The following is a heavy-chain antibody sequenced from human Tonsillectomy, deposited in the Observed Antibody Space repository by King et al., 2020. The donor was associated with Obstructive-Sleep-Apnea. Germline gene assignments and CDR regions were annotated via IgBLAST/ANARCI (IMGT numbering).Heavy chain of an antibody. CDR3: ARGHPGGDYDFWGGYYKGNDAFEI. V-gene: IGHV4-30-4*07. D-gene: IGHD3-3*01. Sequence: QLQESGPGLVKPSQTLSLTCAVSGGSISSGGYSWSWIRQPPGKGLEWIGYIYYSGSTYYNPSLKSRVTISVDTSKNQFSLKLSSVTAADTAVYYCARGHPGGDYDFWGGYYKGNDAFEIWGQGTMVTVSS. CDR2: IYYSGST. J-gene: IGHJ3*02. CDR1: GGSISSGGYS.